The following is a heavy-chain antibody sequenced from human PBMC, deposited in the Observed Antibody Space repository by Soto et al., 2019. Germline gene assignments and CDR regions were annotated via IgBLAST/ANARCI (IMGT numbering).Heavy chain of an antibody. CDR3: ARVTCRGGSCYRGYFDY. J-gene: IGHJ4*02. Sequence: PGGSLRLSCAASGFTFSSYGMHWVRQAPGKGLEWVAVIWYDGSNKYYADSVKGRFTISRDNSKNTLYLQMNSLRAEDTAVYYCARVTCRGGSCYRGYFDYWGQGTMVTVYS. CDR2: IWYDGSNK. D-gene: IGHD2-15*01. CDR1: GFTFSSYG. V-gene: IGHV3-33*01.